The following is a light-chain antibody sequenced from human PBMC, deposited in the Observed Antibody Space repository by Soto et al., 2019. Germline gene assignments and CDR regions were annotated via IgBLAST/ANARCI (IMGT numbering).Light chain of an antibody. Sequence: QSVLTQPPSASGTPGQRVTISCSGTSSNIGRNYVYWYQQLPGTAPKLVIHRNNQRPSGVPDRYSGSKSGTSASLAISGLRSEVEADYYCAVWDASLSAWVFGGGTKLTVL. V-gene: IGLV1-47*01. CDR3: AVWDASLSAWV. J-gene: IGLJ3*02. CDR1: SSNIGRNY. CDR2: RNN.